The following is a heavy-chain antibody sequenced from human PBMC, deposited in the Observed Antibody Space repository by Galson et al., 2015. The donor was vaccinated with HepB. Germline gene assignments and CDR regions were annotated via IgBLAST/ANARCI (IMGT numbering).Heavy chain of an antibody. Sequence: SLRLSCAASGFTFDDYAMHWVRHAPGKGLEWVSGISWNSGSIGYADSVKGRFTISRDNAKNSLYLQMNSLRAEDTALYYCAKAYSSSWRRGWFDPWGQGTLVTVSS. D-gene: IGHD6-13*01. CDR1: GFTFDDYA. CDR3: AKAYSSSWRRGWFDP. CDR2: ISWNSGSI. J-gene: IGHJ5*02. V-gene: IGHV3-9*01.